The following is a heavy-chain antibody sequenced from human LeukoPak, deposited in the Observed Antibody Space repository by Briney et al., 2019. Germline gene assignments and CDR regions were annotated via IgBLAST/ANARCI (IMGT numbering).Heavy chain of an antibody. CDR3: ARENHYDYVWGSYRLAGAFDI. J-gene: IGHJ3*02. CDR2: IYSSGST. V-gene: IGHV4-31*03. D-gene: IGHD3-16*02. Sequence: SETLSLTCTVFGGSISSGGYYWSWIRQHPGKGLEWIGYIYSSGSTYYNPSLKSRVTISVDTSKNQFSLKLSSVTAADTAVYYCARENHYDYVWGSYRLAGAFDIWGQGTMVTVSS. CDR1: GGSISSGGYY.